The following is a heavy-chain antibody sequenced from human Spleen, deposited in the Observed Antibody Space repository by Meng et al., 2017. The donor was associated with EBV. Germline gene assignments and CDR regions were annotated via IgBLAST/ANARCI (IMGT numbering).Heavy chain of an antibody. CDR2: TYYRSKYYN. J-gene: IGHJ4*02. Sequence: QVQQQQSGPGLVEPPQAPPLTSLISGDSVPSNSAAWNWIRQSPSRGLEWMGRTYYRSKYYNDYALSVKSRITINPDTSKNQFSLQLNSVTPEDTAIYYFARDWGDVRGGFDFWGQGTLVTVSS. CDR3: ARDWGDVRGGFDF. CDR1: GDSVPSNSAA. D-gene: IGHD3-10*02. V-gene: IGHV6-1*01.